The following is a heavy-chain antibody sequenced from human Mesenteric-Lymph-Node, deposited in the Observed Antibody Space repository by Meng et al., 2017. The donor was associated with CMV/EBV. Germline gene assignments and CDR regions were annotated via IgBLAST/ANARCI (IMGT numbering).Heavy chain of an antibody. V-gene: IGHV3-48*04. CDR3: ARGGVLHDRPDLSFFDY. J-gene: IGHJ4*02. CDR1: GFTFSRYC. Sequence: GESLKISCAASGFTFSRYCMNWVRQAPGKGLEWVSYISRSGTTLYYGDSVKGRINISRDNAKNSLYLQMNSLRVEDTAVYYCARGGVLHDRPDLSFFDYWGQGTVVTVSS. CDR2: ISRSGTTL. D-gene: IGHD1-14*01.